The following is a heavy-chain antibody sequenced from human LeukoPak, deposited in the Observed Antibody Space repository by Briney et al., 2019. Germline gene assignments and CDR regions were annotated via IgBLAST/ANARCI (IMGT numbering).Heavy chain of an antibody. J-gene: IGHJ3*02. D-gene: IGHD3-22*01. CDR1: GGSFNGYY. V-gene: IGHV4-34*01. CDR2: INHSGST. Sequence: ASETLSLTCAVYGGSFNGYYWSWIRQPPGKGLEWIGEINHSGSTNYNPSLKSRVTISVDTSKNQFSLKLSSVTAADTAVYYCARGKNMIVAVRGAFDIWGQGTMVTVSS. CDR3: ARGKNMIVAVRGAFDI.